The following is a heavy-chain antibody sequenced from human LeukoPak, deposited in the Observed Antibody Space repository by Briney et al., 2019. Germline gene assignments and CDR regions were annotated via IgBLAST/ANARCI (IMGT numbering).Heavy chain of an antibody. CDR3: ARGGSGPV. D-gene: IGHD6-19*01. Sequence: ASVKVSCKAFGYTFSGYYIHWIRQAPGQGLEWMGWINPNSGGTYYAQNFQGRVTMTRDTSISTAYMELSSLKSDDTAVYYCARGGSGPVWGQGTLVTVSS. J-gene: IGHJ4*02. V-gene: IGHV1-2*02. CDR1: GYTFSGYY. CDR2: INPNSGGT.